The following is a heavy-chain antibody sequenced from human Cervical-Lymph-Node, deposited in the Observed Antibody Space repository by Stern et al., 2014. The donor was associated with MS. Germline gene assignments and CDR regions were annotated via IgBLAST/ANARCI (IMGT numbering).Heavy chain of an antibody. J-gene: IGHJ5*02. Sequence: VQLVESGAEVKKPGSSVKVSCKASRDTFSYSALSWVRQAPGQGLEWMGGIIPMLGKTSYTQKFQGRLTITADTSTSILYMELRSLKFEDTAVYFCARDQGDYGSGSEDSWFDPWGQGTLVTVSS. CDR3: ARDQGDYGSGSEDSWFDP. V-gene: IGHV1-69*06. D-gene: IGHD3-10*01. CDR1: RDTFSYSA. CDR2: IIPMLGKT.